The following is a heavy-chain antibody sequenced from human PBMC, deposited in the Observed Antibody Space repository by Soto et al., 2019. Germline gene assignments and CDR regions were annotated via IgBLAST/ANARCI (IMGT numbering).Heavy chain of an antibody. CDR2: IYYSGST. V-gene: IGHV4-39*01. D-gene: IGHD3-22*01. J-gene: IGHJ3*02. CDR1: GGSISSTSYY. CDR3: ARHSGPTMIIVTLFDI. Sequence: QLQLQESGPGLVKPSETLSLTCSVSGGSISSTSYYWGWIRQPPGQGLEWIGSIYYSGSTYYQSSLTSRVTISVDTSKNQFSLKLSSVTAADTAVYYCARHSGPTMIIVTLFDIWGQGTMVTVSS.